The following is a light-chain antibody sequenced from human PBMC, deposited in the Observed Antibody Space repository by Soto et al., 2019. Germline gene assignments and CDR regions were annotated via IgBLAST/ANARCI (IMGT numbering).Light chain of an antibody. CDR1: QTINNN. CDR2: GAS. J-gene: IGKJ1*01. Sequence: EIVMTQSPATLSMSPGDRATLSCRANQTINNNLAWNQQKPGQAPRLLIYGASTRATGIPDRFSGSGSGTEFTLTISSLQSEDFAVYYCQQYSKWPWTFGQGTRVEIK. CDR3: QQYSKWPWT. V-gene: IGKV3-15*01.